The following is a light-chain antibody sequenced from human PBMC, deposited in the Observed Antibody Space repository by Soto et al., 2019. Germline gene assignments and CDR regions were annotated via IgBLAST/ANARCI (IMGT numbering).Light chain of an antibody. Sequence: DIQMTQSPSTLSASVRDRVTITCRASQTISSWLAWYQQKPGKAPKLLIYKASYLASGVPSRFSGGGSGTDFTLTISSLQPEDFATYSCQQSYSTTWTFGQGTKVDIK. CDR3: QQSYSTTWT. CDR2: KAS. CDR1: QTISSW. J-gene: IGKJ1*01. V-gene: IGKV1-5*03.